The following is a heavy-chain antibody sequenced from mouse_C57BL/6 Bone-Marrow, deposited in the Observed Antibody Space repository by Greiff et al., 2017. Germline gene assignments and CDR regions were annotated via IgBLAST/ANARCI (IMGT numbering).Heavy chain of an antibody. V-gene: IGHV1-55*01. Sequence: QVHLKQPGAELVKPGASVKMSCKASGYTFTSYWITWVKQRPGQGLAWIGDIYPGSGSTNYNEKFKSKATLTVDTSSSTAYMQLSSLTAEDSAVYYCARDDGYFQFAYGGQGTLVTVSA. CDR3: ARDDGYFQFAY. CDR2: IYPGSGST. J-gene: IGHJ3*01. CDR1: GYTFTSYW. D-gene: IGHD2-3*01.